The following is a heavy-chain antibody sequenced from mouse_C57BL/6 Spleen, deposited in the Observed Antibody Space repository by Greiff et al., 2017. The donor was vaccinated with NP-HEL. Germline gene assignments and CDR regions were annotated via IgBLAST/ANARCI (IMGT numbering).Heavy chain of an antibody. CDR1: GFNIKDDY. Sequence: VQLQQSGAELVRPGASVKLSCTASGFNIKDDYMHWVKQRPEQGLEWIGWIDPENGDPKYASKFQGQATIPDDTSPNTAYLQLSSLTSEDTAVYYCTCYVTYCPFAYGGQGTLVTVSA. D-gene: IGHD2-12*01. CDR2: IDPENGDP. V-gene: IGHV14-4*01. J-gene: IGHJ3*01. CDR3: TCYVTYCPFAY.